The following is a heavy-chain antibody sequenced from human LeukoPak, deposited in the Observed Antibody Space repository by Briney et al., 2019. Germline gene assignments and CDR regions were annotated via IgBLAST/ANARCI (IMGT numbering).Heavy chain of an antibody. CDR2: INPSGGST. CDR1: GGTFSSYA. V-gene: IGHV1-46*01. J-gene: IGHJ6*02. D-gene: IGHD6-19*01. CDR3: ARTVAGRTLGGMDV. Sequence: SVKVSCKASGGTFSSYAISWVRQAPGQGLEWMGIINPSGGSTSYAQKFQGRVTMTRDTSTSTVYMELSSLRSEDTAVYYCARTVAGRTLGGMDVWGQGTTVTVSS.